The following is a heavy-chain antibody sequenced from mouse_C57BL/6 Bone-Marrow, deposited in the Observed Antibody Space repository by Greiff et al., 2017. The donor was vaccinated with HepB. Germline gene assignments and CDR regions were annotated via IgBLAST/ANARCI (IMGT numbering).Heavy chain of an antibody. D-gene: IGHD1-1*01. CDR2: ISSGSSTI. CDR1: GFTFSDYG. CDR3: ARPLYYYGSSYRAWFAY. Sequence: EVQVVESGGGLVKPGGSLKLSCAASGFTFSDYGMHWVRQAPAKGLAWVAYISSGSSTIYYADTVKGRFTISRDTAKNTLFLQMTSLRSEDTAMYYCARPLYYYGSSYRAWFAYWGQGTLVTVSA. V-gene: IGHV5-17*01. J-gene: IGHJ3*01.